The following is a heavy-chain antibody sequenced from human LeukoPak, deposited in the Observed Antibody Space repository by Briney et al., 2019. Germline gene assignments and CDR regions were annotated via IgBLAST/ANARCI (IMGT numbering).Heavy chain of an antibody. CDR2: INQGGSEK. CDR1: GFTFSSYW. CDR3: AREYPTAVTRPLDS. V-gene: IGHV3-7*01. D-gene: IGHD4-17*01. Sequence: GGSLRLSCAASGFTFSSYWMSWVRQAPGKGLEWVANINQGGSEKWYVASVKGRFTISRDDATNSLYLQMNSLRAEDTAVYYCAREYPTAVTRPLDSWGQGTLVTVSS. J-gene: IGHJ4*02.